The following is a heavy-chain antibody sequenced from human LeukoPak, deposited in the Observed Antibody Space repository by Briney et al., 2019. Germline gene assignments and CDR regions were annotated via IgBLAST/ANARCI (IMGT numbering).Heavy chain of an antibody. Sequence: ASEKVSCTASGYTFSSYAITWVRQAPGQGLEWMGWISPYNGNTDSAQKFQDRVTMTTDTSTSAAYMELRSLRSDDTAVYYCARDNTWYFDLWGRGTLVTVSS. CDR1: GYTFSSYA. J-gene: IGHJ2*01. D-gene: IGHD2/OR15-2a*01. V-gene: IGHV1-18*01. CDR2: ISPYNGNT. CDR3: ARDNTWYFDL.